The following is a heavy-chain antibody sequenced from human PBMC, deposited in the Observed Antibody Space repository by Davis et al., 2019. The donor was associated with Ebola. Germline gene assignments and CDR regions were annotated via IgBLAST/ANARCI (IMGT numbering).Heavy chain of an antibody. CDR1: GFTFSDYY. Sequence: GGSLRLSCAASGFTFSDYYMSWIRQAPGKGLEWVSYISSSGSTIYYADSVKGRFTISRDNAKNSLYLQMNSLRDEDTAVYYCARDPGYCSGGSCSNWFDPWGQGTLVTVSS. D-gene: IGHD2-15*01. CDR2: ISSSGSTI. V-gene: IGHV3-11*04. CDR3: ARDPGYCSGGSCSNWFDP. J-gene: IGHJ5*02.